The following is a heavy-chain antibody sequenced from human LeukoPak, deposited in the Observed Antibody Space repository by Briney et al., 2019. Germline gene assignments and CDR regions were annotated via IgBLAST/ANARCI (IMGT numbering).Heavy chain of an antibody. CDR2: ISTSSTYI. V-gene: IGHV3-21*01. Sequence: GGSLRLSCAASGFTFSSYSMNWVRQAPGKGLEWVSSISTSSTYIYYADSVKGRFTISRDNAKNSLYLQMNSLRAEDTAVYYCATDMTSNYWGQGTLVTVSS. CDR1: GFTFSSYS. D-gene: IGHD4-11*01. J-gene: IGHJ4*02. CDR3: ATDMTSNY.